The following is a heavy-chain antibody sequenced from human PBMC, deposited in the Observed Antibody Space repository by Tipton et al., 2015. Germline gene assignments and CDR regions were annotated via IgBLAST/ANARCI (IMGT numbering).Heavy chain of an antibody. CDR3: ARCQDYYDSGGYYYVGWFDP. J-gene: IGHJ5*02. V-gene: IGHV4-59*01. D-gene: IGHD3-22*01. CDR2: ISYSGNT. Sequence: TLSLTCTVSGGSISTYFWTWIRQPPGKGLEWIGYISYSGNTNYNPSLYSRVTISVDTSRNQFSLRLSSVTAADTAVYYCARCQDYYDSGGYYYVGWFDPWGQGALVTVSS. CDR1: GGSISTYF.